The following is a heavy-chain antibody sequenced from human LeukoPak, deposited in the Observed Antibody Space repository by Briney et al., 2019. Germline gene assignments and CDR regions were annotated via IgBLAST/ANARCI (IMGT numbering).Heavy chain of an antibody. CDR2: IHYSGST. CDR1: GGSISSYY. CDR3: ARGRGWYDY. V-gene: IGHV4-59*01. J-gene: IGHJ4*02. D-gene: IGHD6-19*01. Sequence: SETLSLTCTVSGGSISSYYWTWIRQPPGKGLEWIGYIHYSGSTNYDPSLKSRVTISVDTSKNQFSLNLSSLTAADTAVYYCARGRGWYDYWGQGTLVTVSS.